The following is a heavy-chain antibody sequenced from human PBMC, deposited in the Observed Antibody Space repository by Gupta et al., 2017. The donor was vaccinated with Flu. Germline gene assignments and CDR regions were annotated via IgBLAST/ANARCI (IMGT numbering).Heavy chain of an antibody. CDR3: TTDKGGYGWELPTDAFDI. Sequence: EVQLVESGGGLVKPGGSLRLSCAASGFTFSNAWMSWVRQAPGKGLEWVGRIKSKTDGGTTDYAAPVKGRFTISRDDSKNTLYLQMNSLKTEDTAVYCCTTDKGGYGWELPTDAFDIWGQGTMVTVSS. CDR2: IKSKTDGGTT. D-gene: IGHD1-26*01. J-gene: IGHJ3*02. CDR1: GFTFSNAW. V-gene: IGHV3-15*01.